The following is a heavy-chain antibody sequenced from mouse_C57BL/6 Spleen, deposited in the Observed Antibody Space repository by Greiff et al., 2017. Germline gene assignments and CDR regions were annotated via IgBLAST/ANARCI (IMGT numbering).Heavy chain of an antibody. J-gene: IGHJ1*03. CDR2: IHPNSGST. CDR1: GYTFTSYW. Sequence: VQLQQPGAELVKPGASVKLSCKASGYTFTSYWMHWVKQRPGQGLEWIGMIHPNSGSTNYNEKFKSKATLTVDKSSSTAYMQLSSLTSEDSAVYYCAPLYSNYVGYFDVWGTGTTVTVSS. V-gene: IGHV1-64*01. CDR3: APLYSNYVGYFDV. D-gene: IGHD2-5*01.